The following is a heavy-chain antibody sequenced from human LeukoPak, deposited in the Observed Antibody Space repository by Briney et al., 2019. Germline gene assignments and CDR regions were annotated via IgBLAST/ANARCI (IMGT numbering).Heavy chain of an antibody. Sequence: PSETLSLTCTVSGGSISSSSYYWGWIRQPPGKGLEWIGSIYYSGSTYYNPSLKSRVTISVDTSKNQFSLKLSSVTAADTAVYYCARHAYFYDSPFDYWGQGTLVTVSS. CDR1: GGSISSSSYY. V-gene: IGHV4-39*01. CDR3: ARHAYFYDSPFDY. CDR2: IYYSGST. J-gene: IGHJ4*02. D-gene: IGHD3-22*01.